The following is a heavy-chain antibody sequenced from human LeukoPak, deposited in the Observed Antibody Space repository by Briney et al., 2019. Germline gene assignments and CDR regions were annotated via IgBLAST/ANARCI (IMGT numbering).Heavy chain of an antibody. D-gene: IGHD3-10*01. CDR3: ARRVRGVVWVTYFDY. CDR2: INHSGST. CDR1: GGSFSGYY. J-gene: IGHJ4*02. V-gene: IGHV4-34*01. Sequence: PSETLSLTCAVYGGSFSGYYWSWIRQPPGKGLEWIGEINHSGSTNYNPSLKSRVTISVDTSKNQFSLKLSSVTAADTAVYYCARRVRGVVWVTYFDYWGQGTLVTVSS.